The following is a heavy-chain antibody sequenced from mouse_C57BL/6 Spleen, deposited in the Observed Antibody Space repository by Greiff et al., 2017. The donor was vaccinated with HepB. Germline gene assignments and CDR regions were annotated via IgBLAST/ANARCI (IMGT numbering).Heavy chain of an antibody. CDR2: IYPGGGYT. CDR1: GYTFTNYW. Sequence: VKLVESGAELVRPGTSVKMSCKASGYTFTNYWIGWAKQRPGHGLEWIGDIYPGGGYTNYNEKFKGKATLTADKSSSTAYMQFSSLTSEDSAIYYCARLGYSRAMDYWGQGTSVTVSS. D-gene: IGHD2-5*01. J-gene: IGHJ4*01. V-gene: IGHV1-63*01. CDR3: ARLGYSRAMDY.